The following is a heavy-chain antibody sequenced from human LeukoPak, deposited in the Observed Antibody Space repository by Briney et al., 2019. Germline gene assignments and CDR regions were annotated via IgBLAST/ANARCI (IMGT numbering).Heavy chain of an antibody. CDR2: ISYDGSNK. J-gene: IGHJ6*02. CDR3: AKQGHYYDSSGYYSFYYGMDV. CDR1: GFTFSSYA. V-gene: IGHV3-30*18. Sequence: PGGSLRLSCAASGFTFSSYAMNWVRQAPGKGLEWVAVISYDGSNKYYADSVKGRFTISRDNSKNTLYLQMNSLRAEDTAVYYCAKQGHYYDSSGYYSFYYGMDVWGQGTTVTVSS. D-gene: IGHD3-22*01.